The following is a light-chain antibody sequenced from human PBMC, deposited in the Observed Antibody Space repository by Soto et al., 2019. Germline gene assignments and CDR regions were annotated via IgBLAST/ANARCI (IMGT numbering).Light chain of an antibody. CDR1: QYVGTR. V-gene: IGKV3-20*01. CDR3: QQYGSSPSIT. CDR2: YTY. Sequence: DILLTQSPATLSASPGETATLSCRGSQYVGTRLAWYQNKPSQAPRLIVYYTYNRANGIPATFSGSGSGTDFTLTISRLEPEDFAVYYCQQYGSSPSITCGQGTRREI. J-gene: IGKJ5*01.